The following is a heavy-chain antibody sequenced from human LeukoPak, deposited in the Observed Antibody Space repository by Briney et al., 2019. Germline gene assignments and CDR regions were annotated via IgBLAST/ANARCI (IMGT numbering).Heavy chain of an antibody. J-gene: IGHJ4*02. CDR3: ARFLGGSYLYYFDY. D-gene: IGHD1-26*01. Sequence: SETLSLTRAVYGGSFSGYYWSWIRQPPGKGLEWIGEINHSGSTNYNPSLKSRVTISVDTSKNQFSLKLSSVTAADTAVYYCARFLGGSYLYYFDYWGQGTLVTVSS. CDR2: INHSGST. CDR1: GGSFSGYY. V-gene: IGHV4-34*01.